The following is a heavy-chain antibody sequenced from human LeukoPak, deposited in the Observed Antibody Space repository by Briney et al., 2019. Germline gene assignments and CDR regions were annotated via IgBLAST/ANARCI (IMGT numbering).Heavy chain of an antibody. CDR2: INPSGGST. Sequence: GASVKVSCKASGYTFTSYYMHWVRQAPGQGLEWMGIINPSGGSTSYAQKFQGRVTMTRDTSISTAYMELSRLRSDDTAVYYCARDQSLAAGSDYWGQGTLVTVSS. V-gene: IGHV1-46*01. CDR3: ARDQSLAAGSDY. J-gene: IGHJ4*02. CDR1: GYTFTSYY. D-gene: IGHD6-13*01.